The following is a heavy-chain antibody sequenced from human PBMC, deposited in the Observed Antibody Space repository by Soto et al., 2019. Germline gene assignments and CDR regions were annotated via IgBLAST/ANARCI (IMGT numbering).Heavy chain of an antibody. CDR1: GFSLDTSGVG. CDR3: SHMESRVASYGLDV. Sequence: QITLKESGPTLVKPTQTLTLTCTFSGFSLDTSGVGVAWIRQPPGKALEWLTLIYWDDDKRYSPSLRSRLTITKDPSKNRVVLTMTNMDPVDTATYYCSHMESRVASYGLDVWGQGTTVTVSS. V-gene: IGHV2-5*02. D-gene: IGHD3-3*01. CDR2: IYWDDDK. J-gene: IGHJ6*02.